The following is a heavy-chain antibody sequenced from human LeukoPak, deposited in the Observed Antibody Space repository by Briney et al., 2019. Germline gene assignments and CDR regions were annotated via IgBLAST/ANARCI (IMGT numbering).Heavy chain of an antibody. D-gene: IGHD3-10*01. CDR1: GFTFSSYS. V-gene: IGHV3-48*01. CDR3: AKDTPYYGSGSDY. CDR2: ISSSSSTI. J-gene: IGHJ4*02. Sequence: GGSLRLSCAASGFTFSSYSMNWVRQAPGKGLEWVSYISSSSSTIYYADSVKGRFTISRDNSKNTLYLQMNSLRAEDTAVYYCAKDTPYYGSGSDYWGQGTLVTVSS.